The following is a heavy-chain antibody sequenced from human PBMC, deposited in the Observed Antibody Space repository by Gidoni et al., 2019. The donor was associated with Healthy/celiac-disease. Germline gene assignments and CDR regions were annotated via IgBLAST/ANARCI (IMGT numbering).Heavy chain of an antibody. CDR1: GGNFSSYA. CDR3: ARAAPYDILTGYPDYYYYGMDV. Sequence: QVQLVQSGAEVKKPGSSVKVSCKASGGNFSSYAISWVRQAPGQGLEWMGGIIPIFGTANYAQKFQGRVTITADKSTSTAYMELSSLRSEDTAVYYCARAAPYDILTGYPDYYYYGMDVWGQGTTVTVSS. J-gene: IGHJ6*02. V-gene: IGHV1-69*06. CDR2: IIPIFGTA. D-gene: IGHD3-9*01.